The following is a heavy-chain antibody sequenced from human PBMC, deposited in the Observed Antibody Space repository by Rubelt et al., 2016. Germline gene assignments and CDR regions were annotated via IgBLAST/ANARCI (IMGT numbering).Heavy chain of an antibody. J-gene: IGHJ4*02. V-gene: IGHV4-34*06. CDR2: INHSGST. D-gene: IGHD2-15*01. CDR1: GGSFSGYY. Sequence: QLQLQQWGAGLLKPSETLSLTCAVYGGSFSGYYWSWIRQPPGKGLEWIGEINHSGSTNYNPSLKSRVTISVDASENQFSLNLGAVTAADTAVYYWAGHRGCSAGRCYLDFWGQGTLVTVSS. CDR3: AGHRGCSAGRCYLDF.